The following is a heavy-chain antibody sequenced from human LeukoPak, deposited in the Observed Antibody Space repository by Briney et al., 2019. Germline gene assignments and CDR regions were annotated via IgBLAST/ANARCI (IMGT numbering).Heavy chain of an antibody. V-gene: IGHV3-23*01. D-gene: IGHD5-18*01. Sequence: PGGSLRLSCAASGFTFSAHALSWVRQAPGKGLEWVSSISGSADSTYHADSVKGRFAISRDNSKNTLYLQMNSLRAEDTAVYYCAEEWTTFTNGIPFDIWGQGTMVTVSS. J-gene: IGHJ3*02. CDR3: AEEWTTFTNGIPFDI. CDR2: ISGSADST. CDR1: GFTFSAHA.